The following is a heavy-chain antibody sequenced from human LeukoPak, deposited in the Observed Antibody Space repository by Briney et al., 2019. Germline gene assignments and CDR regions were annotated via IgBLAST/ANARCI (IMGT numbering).Heavy chain of an antibody. CDR3: VRGGSKAAATFDY. V-gene: IGHV4-4*07. J-gene: IGHJ4*02. D-gene: IGHD2-15*01. CDR1: GGSISGYY. Sequence: SETLSLTCTVSGGSISGYYWSWIRQPAGKGLEWIGQIYSSGNTNYNPSLKGRVTMSGDTSKNQFSLKLSSVTAADTAVYYCVRGGSKAAATFDYWGQGTLVTVSS. CDR2: IYSSGNT.